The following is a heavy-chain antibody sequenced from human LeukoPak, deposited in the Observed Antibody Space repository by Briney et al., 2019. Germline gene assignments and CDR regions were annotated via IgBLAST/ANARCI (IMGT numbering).Heavy chain of an antibody. CDR2: IYYSGNT. CDR3: ARDTRAVTPPYYYYYGMDV. D-gene: IGHD4-23*01. Sequence: SETLSLTCTVSGGPISSYYWSWIRQPPGKGLEWIGYIYYSGNTNYNPSLKSRVTISVDTSKNQFSLKLSFVTAADTAVYYCARDTRAVTPPYYYYYGMDVWGQGTTVTVSS. CDR1: GGPISSYY. J-gene: IGHJ6*02. V-gene: IGHV4-59*01.